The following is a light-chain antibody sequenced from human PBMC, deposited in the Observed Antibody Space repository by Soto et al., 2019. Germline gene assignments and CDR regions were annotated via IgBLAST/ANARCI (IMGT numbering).Light chain of an antibody. CDR2: GTS. V-gene: IGKV3-20*01. CDR1: QSISSSY. J-gene: IGKJ1*01. CDR3: QQYGSLPRT. Sequence: EIVLTQSPGTLSLSPGERATLSCRTSQSISSSYLAWYQQKVGQAPRLLIYGTSNRATGIPDKFSGSGSGKDFTLTISRLEPEDFAVYYCQQYGSLPRTFGQGTKVEIK.